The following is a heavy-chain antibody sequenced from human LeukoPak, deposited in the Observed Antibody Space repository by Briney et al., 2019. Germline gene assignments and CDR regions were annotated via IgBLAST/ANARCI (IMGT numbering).Heavy chain of an antibody. J-gene: IGHJ4*02. V-gene: IGHV1-69*06. D-gene: IGHD3-22*01. Sequence: GASVKVSCKASGGTFSSYAISWVRQAPGQGLEWMGGIIPIFGTANYAQKFQGRVTITADKSTSTAYMELSSLRSEDTAVYYCARVSYDSSGYYYFFDYWGQGTLVTVSS. CDR1: GGTFSSYA. CDR2: IIPIFGTA. CDR3: ARVSYDSSGYYYFFDY.